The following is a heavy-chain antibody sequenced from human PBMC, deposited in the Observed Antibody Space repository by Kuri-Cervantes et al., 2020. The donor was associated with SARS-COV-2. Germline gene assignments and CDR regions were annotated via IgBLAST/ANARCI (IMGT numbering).Heavy chain of an antibody. Sequence: GGSLRLSCKGVEYTFTDFWIGWVRQTPGKGLEWIGIIDPHDSETKYSPSFQGQVSISADRSINAVYLEWRSLKASDSAMYYCVRLVAAAGTGAGALDIWGQGTMVTVSS. V-gene: IGHV5-51*01. CDR2: IDPHDSET. D-gene: IGHD6-13*01. CDR3: VRLVAAAGTGAGALDI. J-gene: IGHJ3*02. CDR1: EYTFTDFW.